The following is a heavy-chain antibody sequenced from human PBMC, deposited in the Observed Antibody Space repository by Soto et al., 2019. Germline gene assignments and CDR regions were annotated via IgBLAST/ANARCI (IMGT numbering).Heavy chain of an antibody. CDR3: ARGAMSNFDY. V-gene: IGHV1-69*13. J-gene: IGHJ4*02. D-gene: IGHD2-2*01. Sequence: ASVKVSCKASGGTFGSHGIAWVRQAPGQGLEWMGGLIAMLGTPTYARKVQGRATITADESLTSSYLELRSLRSEDTAVYFCARGAMSNFDYWGQGTVVTVSS. CDR1: GGTFGSHG. CDR2: LIAMLGTP.